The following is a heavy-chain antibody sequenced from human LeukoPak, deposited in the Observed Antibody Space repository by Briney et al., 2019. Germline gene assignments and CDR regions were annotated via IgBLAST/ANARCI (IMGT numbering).Heavy chain of an antibody. CDR1: GFTFSSYG. D-gene: IGHD2-15*01. J-gene: IGHJ4*02. CDR2: ISYDGSNK. V-gene: IGHV3-30*18. CDR3: VNHIVGGRGFDY. Sequence: GGSLRLSCATSGFTFSSYGMHWVRQAPGKGLEWVAIISYDGSNKYYADSVKGRFTISRDNSKNTLYLQMNSLRAEDTAVYYCVNHIVGGRGFDYWGQGTLVIVSS.